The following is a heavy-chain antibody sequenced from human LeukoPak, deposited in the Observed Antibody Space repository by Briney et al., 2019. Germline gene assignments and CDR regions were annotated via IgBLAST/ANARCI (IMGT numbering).Heavy chain of an antibody. CDR2: IYYSGST. CDR3: ARVPYYYDSSGYYEYYFDY. CDR1: DGSISSYY. Sequence: SETLSLTCTVSDGSISSYYWSWIRQPPGKGLEWIGHIYYSGSTNYNPSLKSRVTISVDTSKNQFSLKLSSVTAADTAVYYCARVPYYYDSSGYYEYYFDYWGQGTLVTVSS. D-gene: IGHD3-22*01. V-gene: IGHV4-59*01. J-gene: IGHJ4*02.